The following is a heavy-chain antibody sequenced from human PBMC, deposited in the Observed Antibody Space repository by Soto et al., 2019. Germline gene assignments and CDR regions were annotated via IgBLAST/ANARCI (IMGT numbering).Heavy chain of an antibody. CDR3: VRDAGHRGDY. J-gene: IGHJ4*02. V-gene: IGHV3-74*03. CDR1: GFTFGNYW. CDR2: INGDGSST. D-gene: IGHD3-10*01. Sequence: EVQLVESGGGLVQPGGSLRLSCAASGFTFGNYWMHWVRQFPGKGLVWVSSINGDGSSTTYADSVEGRFTVSRDSAKNTLLLQMSSLRVDDTAVYYCVRDAGHRGDYWGQGTLVTVSS.